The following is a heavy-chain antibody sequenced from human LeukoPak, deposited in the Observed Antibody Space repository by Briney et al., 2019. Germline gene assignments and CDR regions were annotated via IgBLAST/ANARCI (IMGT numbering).Heavy chain of an antibody. CDR3: ARGPRTYYDFWSVTGGFDY. D-gene: IGHD3-3*01. V-gene: IGHV3-33*01. J-gene: IGHJ4*02. CDR2: IWYDGSNK. CDR1: GFTFRNSG. Sequence: EAGGSLRLSCAASGFTFRNSGMHWVRQAPGKGLEWVAVIWYDGSNKYYRDSVKGRFTISRDNSKNTLYLQMNKLRDEDTAVYYCARGPRTYYDFWSVTGGFDYWGQGTLVTVSS.